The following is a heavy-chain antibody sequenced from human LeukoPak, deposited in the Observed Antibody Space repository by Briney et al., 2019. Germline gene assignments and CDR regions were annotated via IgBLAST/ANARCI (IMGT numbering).Heavy chain of an antibody. D-gene: IGHD1-26*01. CDR3: AKKAQYNGNYPLDY. J-gene: IGHJ4*02. Sequence: GGSLRLSCAASGFTFSTYAMSWVRQVPGRGLEWVSGISNSGDNTYYADSVKGRFTISRDNSRNTLSLQMNSLRAEDTALYFCAKKAQYNGNYPLDYWGQGTLVTVSS. CDR1: GFTFSTYA. CDR2: ISNSGDNT. V-gene: IGHV3-23*01.